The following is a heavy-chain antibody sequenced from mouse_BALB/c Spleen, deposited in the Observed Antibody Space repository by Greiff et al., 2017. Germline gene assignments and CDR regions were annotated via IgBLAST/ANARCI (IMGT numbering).Heavy chain of an antibody. J-gene: IGHJ4*01. V-gene: IGHV14-4*02. CDR1: GFNIKDYY. CDR3: NAAYDGYHYYAMDY. Sequence: VQLKQSGAELVRSGASVKLSCTASGFNIKDYYMHWVKQRPEQGLEWIGWIDPENGDTEYAPKFQGKATMTADTSSNTAYLQLSSLTSEDTAVYYCNAAYDGYHYYAMDYWGQGTSVTVSS. CDR2: IDPENGDT. D-gene: IGHD2-3*01.